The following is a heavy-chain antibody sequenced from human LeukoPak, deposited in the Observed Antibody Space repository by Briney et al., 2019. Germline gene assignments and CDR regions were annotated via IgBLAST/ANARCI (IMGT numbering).Heavy chain of an antibody. CDR3: ASWDPLYDAFDI. CDR1: GGTFSSYA. V-gene: IGHV1-69*05. CDR2: IIPIFGTA. J-gene: IGHJ3*02. D-gene: IGHD1-26*01. Sequence: GASVKVSCKASGGTFSSYAISWVRQAPGQGLEWMGGIIPIFGTANYAQKFQGRVTITTDESTSTAYMELSSLRSEDTAVYYCASWDPLYDAFDIRGQGTIVTVSS.